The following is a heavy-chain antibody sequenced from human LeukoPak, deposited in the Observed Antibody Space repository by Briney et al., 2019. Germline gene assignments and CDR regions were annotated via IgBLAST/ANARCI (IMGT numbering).Heavy chain of an antibody. Sequence: SQTLSLTCAISGDSFSSNSAAWNWIRQSPSRGLEWLGRTYYRSKWYNDYAVSVRSRITITPDTSKNQFSLQLNSVTPEDTAVYYCARVMYYYDSSGYYYYYFDYWGQGTLVTVSS. CDR3: ARVMYYYDSSGYYYYYFDY. CDR1: GDSFSSNSAA. J-gene: IGHJ4*02. D-gene: IGHD3-22*01. V-gene: IGHV6-1*01. CDR2: TYYRSKWYN.